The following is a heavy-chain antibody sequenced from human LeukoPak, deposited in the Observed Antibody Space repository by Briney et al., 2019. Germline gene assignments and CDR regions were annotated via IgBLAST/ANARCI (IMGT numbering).Heavy chain of an antibody. CDR1: GFIFSDYY. J-gene: IGHJ4*02. CDR3: ARDLIAAAGTDRVYYFDY. Sequence: GGSLRLSRAASGFIFSDYYMSWIRQAPGKGLEWVSYISSSGSSIYYADSVKGRLTISRDNAKNSLYLQMNSLRAEDTAVYYCARDLIAAAGTDRVYYFDYWGQGTLVTVSS. D-gene: IGHD6-13*01. CDR2: ISSSGSSI. V-gene: IGHV3-11*04.